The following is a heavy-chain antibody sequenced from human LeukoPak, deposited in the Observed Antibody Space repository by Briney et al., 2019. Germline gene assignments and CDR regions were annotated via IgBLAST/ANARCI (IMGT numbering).Heavy chain of an antibody. V-gene: IGHV1-18*01. J-gene: IGHJ4*02. CDR2: MSTHSGGT. Sequence: GPQKSSSESSRNSFTNDTITCVRQGRGQRHEWMGWMSTHSGGTNFAQKFRGRVTVTTDTSTSTAYIELKSLKSDDTAVYYCTRDAQSAYFDYWGQGTLVTVSP. CDR1: RNSFTNDT. D-gene: IGHD3-3*01. CDR3: TRDAQSAYFDY.